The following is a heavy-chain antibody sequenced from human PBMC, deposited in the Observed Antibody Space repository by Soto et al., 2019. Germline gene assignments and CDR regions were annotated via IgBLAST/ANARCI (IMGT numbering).Heavy chain of an antibody. CDR2: MSSYGTST. J-gene: IGHJ3*01. CDR1: GFTFSSYW. D-gene: IGHD2-15*01. CDR3: VRGGPATTMTPGALDV. Sequence: RRSLRLSCAAYGFTFSSYWMHWFRRAPGQGLMWVSRMSSYGTSTTYADSVKGRFTISRDNAKNTLYLQMTSLRVEDTAVYFCVRGGPATTMTPGALDVWGQRTMVTV. V-gene: IGHV3-74*01.